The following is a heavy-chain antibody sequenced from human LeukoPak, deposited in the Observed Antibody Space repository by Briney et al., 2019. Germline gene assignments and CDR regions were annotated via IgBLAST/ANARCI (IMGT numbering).Heavy chain of an antibody. D-gene: IGHD3-10*01. CDR1: GFTFSDYY. J-gene: IGHJ4*02. CDR3: AIRARSGSYYSQ. Sequence: PGGSLRLSCAASGFTFSDYYMSWIRQAPGKGLEWVSYISSSGSTIYYADSVKGRFTISRDNAKNSLYLQMNSLRAEDTAVYYCAIRARSGSYYSQWGQGTLVTVSS. V-gene: IGHV3-11*01. CDR2: ISSSGSTI.